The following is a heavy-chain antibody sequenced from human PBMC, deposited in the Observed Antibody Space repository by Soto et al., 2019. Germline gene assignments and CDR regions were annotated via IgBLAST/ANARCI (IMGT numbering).Heavy chain of an antibody. CDR1: GYIFTNYD. V-gene: IGHV1-8*01. Sequence: ASVKVSCKASGYIFTNYDINWVRQATGQGLEYLGWINPNSGNTGYVQKFQGRVTMTRNTSINTAYMELSSLRSEDTAVYYCARGIKYGVYSMGFDPWGQGILVTVSS. J-gene: IGHJ5*02. D-gene: IGHD4-17*01. CDR2: INPNSGNT. CDR3: ARGIKYGVYSMGFDP.